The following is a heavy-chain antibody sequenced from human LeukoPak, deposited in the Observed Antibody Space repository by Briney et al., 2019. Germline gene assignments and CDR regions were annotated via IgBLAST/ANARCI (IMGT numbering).Heavy chain of an antibody. D-gene: IGHD3-10*01. Sequence: ASVKVSCKASGYTFTSYDINWVRPATGQGLEWMGWMNPNSGNTGYAQKFQGRVTMTRNTSISTAYMELSSLRSEDTAVYYCAKGSITMVRGFWFDPWGQGTLATVSS. CDR3: AKGSITMVRGFWFDP. CDR2: MNPNSGNT. V-gene: IGHV1-8*01. J-gene: IGHJ5*02. CDR1: GYTFTSYD.